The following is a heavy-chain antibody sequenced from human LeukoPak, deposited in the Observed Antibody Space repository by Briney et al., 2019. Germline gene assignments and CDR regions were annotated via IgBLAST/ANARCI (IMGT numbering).Heavy chain of an antibody. CDR1: GFTFSSYG. V-gene: IGHV3-30*02. CDR2: IRYDGSNK. D-gene: IGHD4-11*01. J-gene: IGHJ4*02. CDR3: AKEALYYSNTANYFDY. Sequence: GGSLRLSCAASGFTFSSYGMHWVRQAPGKGLEWVAFIRYDGSNKYYADSVKGRFTISRDNSKNTLYLQMNSLRAEDTAVYYCAKEALYYSNTANYFDYWGQGTLVTVSS.